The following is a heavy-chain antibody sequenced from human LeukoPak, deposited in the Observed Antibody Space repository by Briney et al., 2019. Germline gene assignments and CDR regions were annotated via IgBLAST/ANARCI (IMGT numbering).Heavy chain of an antibody. CDR3: ASPMTFVVRGVAGIDAFDI. V-gene: IGHV4-59*12. Sequence: SETLSLTCTVSGGSISTYYWTWIRQPPGKGLEWIGYISHSGTTYYNPSLRSGVTISVDRSKSLFSLRLTSVTAADTAIYYCASPMTFVVRGVAGIDAFDIWGQGTMVTVSS. CDR2: ISHSGTT. J-gene: IGHJ3*02. CDR1: GGSISTYY. D-gene: IGHD3-10*01.